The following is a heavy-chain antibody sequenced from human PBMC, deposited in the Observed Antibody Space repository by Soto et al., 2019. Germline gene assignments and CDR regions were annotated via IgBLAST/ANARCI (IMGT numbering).Heavy chain of an antibody. CDR2: IYYSGST. Sequence: SETLSLTCTVSGGSISSGGYYWSWIRQHPGKGLEWIGYIYYSGSTYYNPSLKSRVTISVDTSKNQFSLKLSSVTAADTAVYYCARVGMTLAAAGTGYFDYWGQGTLVTVSS. CDR3: ARVGMTLAAAGTGYFDY. J-gene: IGHJ4*02. D-gene: IGHD6-13*01. CDR1: GGSISSGGYY. V-gene: IGHV4-31*03.